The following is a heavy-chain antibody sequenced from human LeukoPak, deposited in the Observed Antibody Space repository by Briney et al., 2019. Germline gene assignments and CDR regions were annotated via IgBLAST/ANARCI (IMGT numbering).Heavy chain of an antibody. J-gene: IGHJ3*02. CDR3: ARDRDYVWGSYRSLDAFDI. CDR1: GFTFSSYW. Sequence: GGSLRLSCAASGFTFSSYWMSWVRQAPGKGLEWVANIKQDGSEKYYVDSVKGRFTISRGNAKNSLYLQMNSLRAEDTAVYYCARDRDYVWGSYRSLDAFDIWGQGTMVTVSS. V-gene: IGHV3-7*01. CDR2: IKQDGSEK. D-gene: IGHD3-16*02.